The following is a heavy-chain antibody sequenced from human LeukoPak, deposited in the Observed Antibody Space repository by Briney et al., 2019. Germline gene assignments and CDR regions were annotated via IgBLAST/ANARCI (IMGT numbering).Heavy chain of an antibody. D-gene: IGHD2-15*01. Sequence: ASVRVSCKASGYTFTSYGISWVRQAPGQGLEWMGWISAYNGNTNYAQKLQGRVTMTTDTSTSTAYMELRSLRSDDTAVYYCARDGFKDSGGSCYSDYWGQGTLVTVSS. CDR2: ISAYNGNT. CDR3: ARDGFKDSGGSCYSDY. J-gene: IGHJ4*02. V-gene: IGHV1-18*01. CDR1: GYTFTSYG.